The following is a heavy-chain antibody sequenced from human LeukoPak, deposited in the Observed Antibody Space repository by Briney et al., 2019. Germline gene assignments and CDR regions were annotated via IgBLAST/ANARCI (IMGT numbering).Heavy chain of an antibody. V-gene: IGHV3-64*01. CDR1: GFTFSSYA. Sequence: GGSLRLSCAASGFTFSSYAMHWVRQAPGKGLEYVSAISSNGGSTYYANSVKGRFTIFRDNSKNTLYLQMGSLRAEDMAVYYCARSRGDDYGDVWGQGTLVTVSS. CDR2: ISSNGGST. CDR3: ARSRGDDYGDV. J-gene: IGHJ4*02. D-gene: IGHD4-17*01.